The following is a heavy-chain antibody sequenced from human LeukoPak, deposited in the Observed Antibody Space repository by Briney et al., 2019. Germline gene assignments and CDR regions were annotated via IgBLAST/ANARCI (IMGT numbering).Heavy chain of an antibody. V-gene: IGHV1-69*04. CDR1: GGTFSSYA. D-gene: IGHD3-22*01. CDR2: IIPILGIA. J-gene: IGHJ3*02. CDR3: AKPLTGYYYDSSGAGAFDI. Sequence: ASVKVSCKASGGTFSSYAISWVRQAPGQGLEWMGRIIPILGIANYAQKFQGRVTITADKSTSTAYMELSSLRSEDTAVYYCAKPLTGYYYDSSGAGAFDIWGQGTMVTVSS.